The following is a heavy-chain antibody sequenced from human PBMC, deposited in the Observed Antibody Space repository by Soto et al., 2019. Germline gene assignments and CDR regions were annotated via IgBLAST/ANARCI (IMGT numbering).Heavy chain of an antibody. CDR1: GGPLSGYY. CDR3: ARFEVVVVVDGTHGMDV. J-gene: IGHJ6*02. Sequence: SETLSLTCAVYGGPLSGYYWSWIRQPPGKGLEWIGEINHSGSTNYNPSLKSRVTISVDTSKNQFSLKLSSVTAADTAVYYCARFEVVVVVDGTHGMDVWGQGTTVTVS. D-gene: IGHD2-15*01. V-gene: IGHV4-34*01. CDR2: INHSGST.